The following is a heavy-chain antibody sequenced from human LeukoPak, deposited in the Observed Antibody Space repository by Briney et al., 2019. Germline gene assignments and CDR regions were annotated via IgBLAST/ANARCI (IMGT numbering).Heavy chain of an antibody. CDR2: IFHSGST. Sequence: SETLSLTCAVYGGSFSGYYWSWIRQPPGKGLEWIGQIFHSGSTSYSPSLESRVTISVDKSKNQFSLRLTSVTAADTAVYYCARSPTKRVPEDYWGQGTLVTVSS. D-gene: IGHD2-2*01. V-gene: IGHV4-34*12. J-gene: IGHJ4*02. CDR3: ARSPTKRVPEDY. CDR1: GGSFSGYY.